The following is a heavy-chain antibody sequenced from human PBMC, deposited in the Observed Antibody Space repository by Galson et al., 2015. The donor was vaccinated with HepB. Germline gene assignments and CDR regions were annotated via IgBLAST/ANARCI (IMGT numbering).Heavy chain of an antibody. D-gene: IGHD4-17*01. J-gene: IGHJ6*03. CDR1: GYTFTSYA. V-gene: IGHV1-3*01. CDR3: ARAVYGDYEGYYYYYMDV. Sequence: SVKVSCKASGYTFTSYAMHWVRQAPGQRLEWMGWINAGNGNTKYSQKFQGRVTITRDTSASTAYMELSSLRSEDTAVYYCARAVYGDYEGYYYYYMDVWGKGTTVTVSS. CDR2: INAGNGNT.